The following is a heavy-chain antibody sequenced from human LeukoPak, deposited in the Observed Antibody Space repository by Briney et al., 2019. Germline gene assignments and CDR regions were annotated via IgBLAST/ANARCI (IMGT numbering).Heavy chain of an antibody. CDR3: ARARMVGVPAAPYWFDP. CDR2: ISVYNGNT. CDR1: GYTFTSYG. Sequence: AASVKVSCKASGYTFTSYGISWVRQAPGQGLEWMGWISVYNGNTNYAQKVQGRVTMTTDTSTSTAHIELRSLRSDDTAVYYCARARMVGVPAAPYWFDPWGQGTLVAVSS. J-gene: IGHJ5*02. D-gene: IGHD2-2*01. V-gene: IGHV1-18*01.